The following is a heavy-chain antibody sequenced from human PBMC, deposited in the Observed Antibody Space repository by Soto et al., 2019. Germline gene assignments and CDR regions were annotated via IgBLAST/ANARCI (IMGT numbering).Heavy chain of an antibody. CDR3: AKSGHYYNYCMDV. CDR1: ALTFRSYA. J-gene: IGHJ6*02. V-gene: IGHV3-23*01. Sequence: GASLKLSCASFALTFRSYAMSWVREAPGKGLEWVSAISGSGGSTYYANSVKGRFTISRDNSKISLHLQMNSLRAEDTAVYYCAKSGHYYNYCMDVWGQGTTVTFSS. CDR2: ISGSGGST.